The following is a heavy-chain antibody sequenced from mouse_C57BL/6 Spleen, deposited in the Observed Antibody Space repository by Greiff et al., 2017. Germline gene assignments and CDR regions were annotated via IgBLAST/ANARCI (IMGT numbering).Heavy chain of an antibody. V-gene: IGHV1-26*01. J-gene: IGHJ3*01. D-gene: IGHD1-1*01. CDR3: ARSITTVVASFAY. Sequence: EVQLQQSGPELVKPGASVKISCKASGYTFTDYYMNWVKQSHGKSLEWIGDINPNNGGTSYNQKFKGKATLTVDKSSSTAYMELRSLTSEDSAVYYCARSITTVVASFAYWGQGTLVTVSA. CDR1: GYTFTDYY. CDR2: INPNNGGT.